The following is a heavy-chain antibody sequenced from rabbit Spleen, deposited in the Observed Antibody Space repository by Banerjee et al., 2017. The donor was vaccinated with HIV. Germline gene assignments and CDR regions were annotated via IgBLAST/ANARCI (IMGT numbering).Heavy chain of an antibody. J-gene: IGHJ4*01. CDR1: GVSFSGDSY. CDR2: IDSGSSGFT. Sequence: QEQLEESGGDLVKPGASLTLTCTASGVSFSGDSYMCWVRQAPGKGLEWIVCIDSGSSGFTYFASWAKGRFTISKTSSTTVTLQMTSLTAADTATYFCARTSSTSYWYFTLWGQGTLVTVS. V-gene: IGHV1S45*01. D-gene: IGHD1-1*01. CDR3: ARTSSTSYWYFTL.